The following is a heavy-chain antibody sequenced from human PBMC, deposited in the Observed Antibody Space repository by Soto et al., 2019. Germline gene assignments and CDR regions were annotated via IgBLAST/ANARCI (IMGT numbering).Heavy chain of an antibody. V-gene: IGHV1-8*01. CDR1: GYTFTSYD. Sequence: QVQLVQSGAEVKKPGASVKVSCKASGYTFTSYDINWVRQATGQGLEWMGWMNPNSGNTGYAQKFQGRVTMTRNTSISTAYMELSSLRSEDTAVYYCARGPPPVTGTTDNWFDPWGQGTLVTVSS. D-gene: IGHD4-4*01. CDR2: MNPNSGNT. J-gene: IGHJ5*02. CDR3: ARGPPPVTGTTDNWFDP.